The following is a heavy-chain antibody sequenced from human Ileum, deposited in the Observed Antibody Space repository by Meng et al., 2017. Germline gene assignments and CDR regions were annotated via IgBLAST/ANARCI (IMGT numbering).Heavy chain of an antibody. D-gene: IGHD4/OR15-4a*01. J-gene: IGHJ4*02. CDR3: ARHGGYYQDF. V-gene: IGHV4-4*02. CDR1: GASVSSNSY. CDR2: IDQSGNS. Sequence: QRAAPGLVNPSDPLSPPCSSSGASVSSNSYWSWVRQPPGKGLAWIGQIDQSGNSYYSPSLKSRVTMSIDKSKNQFSLRLTSVTAADTAVYYCARHGGYYQDFWGQGTLVTVSS.